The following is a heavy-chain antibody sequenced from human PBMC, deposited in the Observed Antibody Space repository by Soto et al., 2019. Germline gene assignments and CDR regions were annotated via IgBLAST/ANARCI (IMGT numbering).Heavy chain of an antibody. V-gene: IGHV4-4*02. CDR2: IYHSGST. CDR1: GGSISSSNW. J-gene: IGHJ3*02. D-gene: IGHD6-19*01. Sequence: QVQLQESGPGLVKPSGTLSLTCAVSGGSISSSNWWSWVRQPPGKGLEWIGEIYHSGSTNYNPSLKSRVTISVDKSKNQFSLKLSSVTAADTAVYYCARYDPKLRGIAVAGTFPGTDAFDIWGQGTMVTVSS. CDR3: ARYDPKLRGIAVAGTFPGTDAFDI.